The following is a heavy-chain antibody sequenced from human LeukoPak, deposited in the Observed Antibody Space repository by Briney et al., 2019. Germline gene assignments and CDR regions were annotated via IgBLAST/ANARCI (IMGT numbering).Heavy chain of an antibody. J-gene: IGHJ4*02. D-gene: IGHD3-22*01. CDR2: IYTSGST. V-gene: IGHV4-61*02. CDR1: GGSISSGSYY. Sequence: SETLSLTCTVSGGSISSGSYYWSWIRQPAGKGLEWIGRIYTSGSTNYNPSLKSRVTISVDTSKNQFSLKLSSVTAADTAVYYCAKDPYDYYDSSGYYYEPYFDYWGQGTLVTVSS. CDR3: AKDPYDYYDSSGYYYEPYFDY.